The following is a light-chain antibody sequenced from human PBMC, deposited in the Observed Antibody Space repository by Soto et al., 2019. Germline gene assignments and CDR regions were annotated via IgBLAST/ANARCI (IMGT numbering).Light chain of an antibody. J-gene: IGLJ1*01. CDR3: SSYTSSSTRV. Sequence: QSALTHPASVSGSPGQSSTISCTGTSSDVGGYNYVSWYQQHPGKAPKLMIYEVSNRPSGVSNRFSGSKSGNTASLTISGLQAEDEADYYCSSYTSSSTRVFGTGTKVTVL. V-gene: IGLV2-14*01. CDR2: EVS. CDR1: SSDVGGYNY.